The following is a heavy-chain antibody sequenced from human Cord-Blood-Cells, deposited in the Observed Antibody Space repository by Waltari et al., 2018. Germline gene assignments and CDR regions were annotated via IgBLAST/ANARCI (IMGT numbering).Heavy chain of an antibody. Sequence: QVQLVQSGAEVKKPGASVKVSCKVSGYTLTELSMHWVRQAPGKGLEWMGGFETEEGETIYAQKFQGRVTMTEDTSTDTAYMELSSLGSEDTAVYYCATGGSYWAGNAFDIWGQGTMVTVSS. D-gene: IGHD1-26*01. V-gene: IGHV1-24*01. CDR2: FETEEGET. J-gene: IGHJ3*02. CDR3: ATGGSYWAGNAFDI. CDR1: GYTLTELS.